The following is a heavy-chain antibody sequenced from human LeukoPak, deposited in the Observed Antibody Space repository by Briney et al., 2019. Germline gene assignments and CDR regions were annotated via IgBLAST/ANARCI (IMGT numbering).Heavy chain of an antibody. V-gene: IGHV4-34*01. CDR3: ARGRLRFPFDY. D-gene: IGHD3-16*01. CDR2: INHSGST. J-gene: IGHJ4*02. Sequence: SETLSLTCAVYGGSFSGYYWSWIRQPPGKGLEWIGEINHSGSTNYNPSLKSRVTISVDTSKNQFSLKLSSVTAADTAVYYCARGRLRFPFDYWGQGTLVTVSS. CDR1: GGSFSGYY.